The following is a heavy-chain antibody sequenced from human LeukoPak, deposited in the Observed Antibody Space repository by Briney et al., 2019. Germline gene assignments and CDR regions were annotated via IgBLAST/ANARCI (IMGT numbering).Heavy chain of an antibody. D-gene: IGHD6-19*01. J-gene: IGHJ4*02. CDR2: ISYDGRNK. Sequence: GRSLRLSCAASGFTFSSYAMHWVRQAPGKGLEWVAVISYDGRNKYYADSVKGRFTISRDNSKNTLYLQMNSLRAEDTAVYYCARAGLIAVAGALDYWGQGTLVTVSS. V-gene: IGHV3-30*04. CDR1: GFTFSSYA. CDR3: ARAGLIAVAGALDY.